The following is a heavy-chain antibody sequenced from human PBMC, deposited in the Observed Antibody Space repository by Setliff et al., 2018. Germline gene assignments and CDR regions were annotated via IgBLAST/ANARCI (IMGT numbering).Heavy chain of an antibody. J-gene: IGHJ6*03. CDR3: ARLTYNLYYYYLDV. V-gene: IGHV1-18*01. CDR1: GFAFSSSG. D-gene: IGHD1-1*01. CDR2: ISVYNGNT. Sequence: ASVKVSCKASGFAFSSSGISWVRQAPGQGLEWMGWISVYNGNTNYAQTFQDRVTMTTDTSTNTAYLDLRNLRSDDTAVYYCARLTYNLYYYYLDVWDKGTPITVSS.